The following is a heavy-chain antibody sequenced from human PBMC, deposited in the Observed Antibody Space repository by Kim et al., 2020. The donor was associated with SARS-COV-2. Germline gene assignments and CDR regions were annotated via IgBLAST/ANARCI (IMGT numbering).Heavy chain of an antibody. V-gene: IGHV3-23*01. CDR1: GFTFSSYA. CDR2: ISGSGGST. Sequence: GGSLRLSCAASGFTFSSYAMSWVRQAPGKGLEWVSAISGSGGSTYYADSVKGRFTISRDNSKNTLYLQMNSLRAEDTAVYYCAKEPFFRAAAGPYYYYGMDVWGQGTTVTVSS. J-gene: IGHJ6*02. D-gene: IGHD6-13*01. CDR3: AKEPFFRAAAGPYYYYGMDV.